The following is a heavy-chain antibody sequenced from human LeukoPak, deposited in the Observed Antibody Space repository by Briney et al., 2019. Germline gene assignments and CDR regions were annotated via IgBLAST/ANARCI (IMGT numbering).Heavy chain of an antibody. Sequence: GESLKISCKGSGYSFTSYWIGWVRQMPGKGLEWMGIIYPAGSDTRYSPSFQGQVTISADKSISTAYLQWSSLKASDTAMYYCARPNRSAAGLVGFDYWGQGTLVTVSS. CDR2: IYPAGSDT. CDR1: GYSFTSYW. D-gene: IGHD6-13*01. CDR3: ARPNRSAAGLVGFDY. V-gene: IGHV5-51*01. J-gene: IGHJ4*02.